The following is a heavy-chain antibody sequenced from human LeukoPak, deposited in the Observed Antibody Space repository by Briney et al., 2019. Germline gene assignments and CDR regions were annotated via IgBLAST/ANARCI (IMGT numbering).Heavy chain of an antibody. CDR1: GGSISSSSYY. CDR3: ARGGDSSRYYYYYGMDV. CDR2: IYYSGST. D-gene: IGHD6-13*01. V-gene: IGHV4-39*01. Sequence: SETLSLTCTVSGGSISSSSYYWGWIRQPPGKGLEWIGSIYYSGSTYYNPSLKSRVTISVDTSKNQFSLKLSSVTAADTAVYYCARGGDSSRYYYYYGMDVWGQGTTVTVSS. J-gene: IGHJ6*02.